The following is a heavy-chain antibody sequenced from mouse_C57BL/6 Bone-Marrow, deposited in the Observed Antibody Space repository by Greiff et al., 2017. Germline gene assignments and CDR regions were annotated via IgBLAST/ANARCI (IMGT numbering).Heavy chain of an antibody. CDR1: GYTFTSYT. Sequence: QVQLQQSGAELARPGASVKMSCKASGYTFTSYTMHWVKQRPGQGLEWIGYINPSSGYTKYNQKFKDKATLTADKSSSTAYMQLSSLTSEDSAVYYCARKFKGAMDYWGQGTSVTVSS. CDR3: ARKFKGAMDY. J-gene: IGHJ4*01. V-gene: IGHV1-4*01. CDR2: INPSSGYT.